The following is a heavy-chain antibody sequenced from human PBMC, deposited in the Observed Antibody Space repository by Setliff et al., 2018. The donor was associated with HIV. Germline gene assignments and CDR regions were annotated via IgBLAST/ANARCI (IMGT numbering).Heavy chain of an antibody. J-gene: IGHJ3*01. CDR2: IQQDGDEI. Sequence: GGSLRLSCAASGFTFSTYWMTWVRQAPGQGLEWVANIQQDGDEIYYLDSVKGRFTISRDDSKNTLYLQMNSLRAEDTAVYYCARGQFRLRPDSLDLWGRGTLVTVSS. V-gene: IGHV3-7*03. CDR1: GFTFSTYW. CDR3: ARGQFRLRPDSLDL. D-gene: IGHD2-21*02.